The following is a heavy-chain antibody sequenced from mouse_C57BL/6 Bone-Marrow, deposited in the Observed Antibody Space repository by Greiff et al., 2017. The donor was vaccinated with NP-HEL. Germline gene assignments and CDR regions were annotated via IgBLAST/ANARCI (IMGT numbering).Heavy chain of an antibody. D-gene: IGHD2-4*01. CDR2: IDPETGGT. CDR1: GYTFTDYE. Sequence: QVQLKESGAELVRPGASVTLSCKASGYTFTDYEMHWVKQTPVHGLEWIGAIDPETGGTAYNQKFKGKAILTADKSSSTAYMELRSLTSEDSAVYYCTSLRGDLYYDYDDYWGQGTTLTVSS. V-gene: IGHV1-15*01. J-gene: IGHJ2*01. CDR3: TSLRGDLYYDYDDY.